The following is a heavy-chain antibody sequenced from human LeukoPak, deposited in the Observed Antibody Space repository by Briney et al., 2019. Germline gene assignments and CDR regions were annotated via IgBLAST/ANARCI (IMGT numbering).Heavy chain of an antibody. J-gene: IGHJ4*02. Sequence: GGSLRLSCAASGFTFSSYAMSWVRQAPGKGLEWVSAISGSGGSTYYADSVKGRFTISRDNSKNTLYLQVNSLRAEDTAVYYCAKDDSITMIVAVITFFDYWGQGTLVTVSS. V-gene: IGHV3-23*01. CDR2: ISGSGGST. D-gene: IGHD3-22*01. CDR3: AKDDSITMIVAVITFFDY. CDR1: GFTFSSYA.